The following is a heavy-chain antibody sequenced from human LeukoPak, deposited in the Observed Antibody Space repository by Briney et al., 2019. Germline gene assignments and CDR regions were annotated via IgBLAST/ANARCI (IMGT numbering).Heavy chain of an antibody. J-gene: IGHJ5*02. D-gene: IGHD2-8*01. V-gene: IGHV4-59*01. CDR2: IYYSGST. CDR1: GGSISSYY. CDR3: ARDDGVAVFDP. Sequence: SETLSLTCTVSGGSISSYYWSWIRQPPGKGLEWIGYIYYSGSTNYNPSLKSRVTISVDTSKNQFSLKLSSVTAADTAVYYCARDDGVAVFDPWGQGTLVTVSS.